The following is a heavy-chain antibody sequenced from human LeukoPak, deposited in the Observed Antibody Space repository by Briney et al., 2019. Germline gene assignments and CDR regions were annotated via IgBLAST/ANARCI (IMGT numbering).Heavy chain of an antibody. CDR3: ARVAPRFWYESSGYIFEY. V-gene: IGHV3-7*04. D-gene: IGHD3-22*01. Sequence: VNLGGPLRLSCAASGFTFSRYWMSCVRQAPEKGLEWVANIKQDASEKYYVDSVKGRFTISRDNAKNALYLEMNSLRVDDTAVYYCARVAPRFWYESSGYIFEYWGQGTLVTVSS. CDR1: GFTFSRYW. CDR2: IKQDASEK. J-gene: IGHJ4*02.